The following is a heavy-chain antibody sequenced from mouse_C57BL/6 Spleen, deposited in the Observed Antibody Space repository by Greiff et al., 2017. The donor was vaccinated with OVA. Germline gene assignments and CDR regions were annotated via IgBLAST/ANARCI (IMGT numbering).Heavy chain of an antibody. CDR3: ARKGANWDVGGYSFDY. CDR1: GYTFTSYW. CDR2: IYPGSGST. J-gene: IGHJ2*01. D-gene: IGHD4-1*02. Sequence: QVQLQQPGAELVKPGASVKMSCKASGYTFTSYWITWVKQRPGQGLEWIGDIYPGSGSTNYNEKFKSKATLTVDTSSSTAYMQLSSLTSEDSAVYYCARKGANWDVGGYSFDYWGQGTTLTVSS. V-gene: IGHV1-55*01.